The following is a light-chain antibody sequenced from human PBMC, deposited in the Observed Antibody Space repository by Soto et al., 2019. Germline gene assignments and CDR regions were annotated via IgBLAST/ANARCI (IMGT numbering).Light chain of an antibody. CDR1: QSISSSY. J-gene: IGKJ2*01. CDR3: QQYGRSSYT. CDR2: AAS. V-gene: IGKV3-20*01. Sequence: EIVLTQSPGTLSLSPGERATLSCRASQSISSSYLAWYQQKPGQAPRLLIFAASSTATAIPDRFSGSGSWTDFTLTIRRLEPEDFAEYYCQQYGRSSYTFGQGTQLEIK.